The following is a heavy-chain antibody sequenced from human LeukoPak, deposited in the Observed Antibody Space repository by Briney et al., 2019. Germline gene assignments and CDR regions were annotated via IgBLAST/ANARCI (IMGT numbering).Heavy chain of an antibody. J-gene: IGHJ3*02. D-gene: IGHD3-22*01. Sequence: SETLSLTCTVSGGSISSGNYWWSWIRQHPGKGLEWIGYIYYSGSTLYNPSLQSRASISVDTSKNQFSLRLNSVTAADTAVYYCARDRDPYYDSSGYYHAFDIWGQGTMVTVSS. CDR3: ARDRDPYYDSSGYYHAFDI. CDR2: IYYSGST. CDR1: GGSISSGNYW. V-gene: IGHV4-31*03.